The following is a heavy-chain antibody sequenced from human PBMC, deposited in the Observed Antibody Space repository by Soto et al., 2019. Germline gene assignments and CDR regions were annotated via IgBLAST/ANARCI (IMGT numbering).Heavy chain of an antibody. Sequence: EVQLVESGGGVVQPGGSLRLSCAASGFTFIGYWMHWVRQGPGKGLVWVARINNDGIDTTYADSVKGRFTISRDNTKNMVYLEMNSLRADDTAVYYCARDGSMVRERWFDTWGQGTLVTVSS. J-gene: IGHJ5*02. CDR1: GFTFIGYW. CDR2: INNDGIDT. V-gene: IGHV3-74*03. D-gene: IGHD3-10*01. CDR3: ARDGSMVRERWFDT.